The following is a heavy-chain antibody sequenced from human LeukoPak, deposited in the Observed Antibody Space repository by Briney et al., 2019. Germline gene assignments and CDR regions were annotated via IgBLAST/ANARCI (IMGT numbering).Heavy chain of an antibody. CDR3: AKAVVATTTSAFDI. D-gene: IGHD5-12*01. Sequence: PGRSLRLSCAASGFTFDDYAMHWVRQAPGKGLEWVSGISWNSGSIGYADSVKGRFTISRDNAKNSLYLQMNSLRAEDMASYYCAKAVVATTTSAFDIWGQGTMVTVSS. V-gene: IGHV3-9*03. CDR1: GFTFDDYA. J-gene: IGHJ3*02. CDR2: ISWNSGSI.